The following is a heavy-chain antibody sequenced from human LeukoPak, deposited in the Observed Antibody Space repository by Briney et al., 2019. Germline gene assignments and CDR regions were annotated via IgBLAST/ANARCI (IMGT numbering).Heavy chain of an antibody. J-gene: IGHJ3*02. D-gene: IGHD3-22*01. CDR3: ARANYYDSIGYSRGAFDI. V-gene: IGHV4-38-2*02. CDR2: IFHSGST. CDR1: GYSISSGFY. Sequence: SETLSLTCSVSGYSISSGFYRGWIRQPPGKGLEWIGSIFHSGSTYYNPSLKSRVTISVDTSKKQFSLKLSSVTAADTAVYYCARANYYDSIGYSRGAFDIWGQGTMVTVSS.